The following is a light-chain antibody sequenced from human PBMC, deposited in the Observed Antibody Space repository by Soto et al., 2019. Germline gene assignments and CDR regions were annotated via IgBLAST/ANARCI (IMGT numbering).Light chain of an antibody. Sequence: AIQLSHPPSSLSASVGDRVTIPCRATRGISSYLAWYQQKPGKAPELLIYAASTLQSGVPSRFSGSGSGTDFTLTISCLQSEDFATYYCQQYYSFPQVTFGGGTKVDIK. V-gene: IGKV1-8*01. CDR1: RGISSY. CDR2: AAS. CDR3: QQYYSFPQVT. J-gene: IGKJ4*01.